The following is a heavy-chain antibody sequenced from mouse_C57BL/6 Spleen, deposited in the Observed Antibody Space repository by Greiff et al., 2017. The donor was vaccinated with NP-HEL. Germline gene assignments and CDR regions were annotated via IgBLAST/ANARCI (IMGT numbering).Heavy chain of an antibody. CDR1: GFTFTDYY. CDR3: ARDGSFDY. CDR2: IRNKANGYTT. D-gene: IGHD2-3*01. Sequence: EVKLVESGGGLVQPGGSLSLSCAASGFTFTDYYMSWVRQPPGKALEWLGFIRNKANGYTTEYSASVKGRFTISRDNSKSILYLQMNALRAEDSATYYCARDGSFDYWGQGTTLTVSS. V-gene: IGHV7-3*01. J-gene: IGHJ2*01.